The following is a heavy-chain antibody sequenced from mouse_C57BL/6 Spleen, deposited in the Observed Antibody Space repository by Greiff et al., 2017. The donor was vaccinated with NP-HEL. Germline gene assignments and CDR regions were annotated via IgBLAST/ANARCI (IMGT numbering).Heavy chain of an antibody. CDR3: ARSHYCSSPFDY. CDR2: IHPNSGST. D-gene: IGHD1-1*01. CDR1: GYTFTSYW. V-gene: IGHV1-64*01. J-gene: IGHJ2*01. Sequence: VQLQQPGAELVKPGASAKLSCKASGYTFTSYWMHWVKQRPGQGLEWIGMIHPNSGSTNYNEKFKSKATLTVDKSSSTAYMQLSSLTSEDSAVYYCARSHYCSSPFDYWGQGTTLTVSS.